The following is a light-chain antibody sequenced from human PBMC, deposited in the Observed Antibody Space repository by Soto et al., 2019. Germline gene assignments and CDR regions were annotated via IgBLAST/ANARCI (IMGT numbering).Light chain of an antibody. Sequence: IVLTQSPGTLSLSPKEISTLSCMASQSVSSSYLAWYQQKPGQAPRPLIYGASSRAIGIPDRFSGSGSGTDFTLTISRLEPEDFAVYYCQQYGRSPWTFGQGTKV. V-gene: IGKV3-20*01. J-gene: IGKJ1*01. CDR1: QSVSSSY. CDR2: GAS. CDR3: QQYGRSPWT.